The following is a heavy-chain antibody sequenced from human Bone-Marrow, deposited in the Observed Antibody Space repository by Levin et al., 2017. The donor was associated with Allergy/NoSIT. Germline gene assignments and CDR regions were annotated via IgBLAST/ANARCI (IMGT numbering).Heavy chain of an antibody. V-gene: IGHV3-21*01. CDR2: ISSSSSHI. D-gene: IGHD2-21*02. J-gene: IGHJ3*02. CDR3: ARHKQAYCGGDCYDAFDI. Sequence: ETLSLTCAASGFTFNTYSMNWVRQAPGTGLEWVSSISSSSSHIYYADSVKGRFTISRDNAKNSLYLQMNSLRAEDTAVFYCARHKQAYCGGDCYDAFDIWGQGTMVTVSS. CDR1: GFTFNTYS.